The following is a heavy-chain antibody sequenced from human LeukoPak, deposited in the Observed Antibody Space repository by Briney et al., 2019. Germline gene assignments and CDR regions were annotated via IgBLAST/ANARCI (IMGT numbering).Heavy chain of an antibody. CDR3: ARDGPRGRYCSGGSCLPDY. CDR1: GGSFSGYY. V-gene: IGHV4-34*01. Sequence: SETLSLTCAVYGGSFSGYYWSWIRQPPGKGLEWIGEINHSGSTNYNPSLKSRVTISVDTSKNQFSLKLSSVTAADTAVYYCARDGPRGRYCSGGSCLPDYWGQGTLVTVSS. J-gene: IGHJ4*02. D-gene: IGHD2-15*01. CDR2: INHSGST.